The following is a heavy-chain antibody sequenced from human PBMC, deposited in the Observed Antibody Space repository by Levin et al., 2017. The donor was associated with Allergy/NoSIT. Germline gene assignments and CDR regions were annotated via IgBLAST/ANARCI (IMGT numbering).Heavy chain of an antibody. Sequence: LSLTCAASGFTFSSYEMNWVRQAPGKGLEWVSYISSSGSTIYYADSVKGRFTISRDNAKNSLYLQMNSLRAEDTAVYYCARQTKRYCSSTSCYGQYYFDYWGQGTLVTVSS. CDR1: GFTFSSYE. CDR2: ISSSGSTI. J-gene: IGHJ4*02. D-gene: IGHD2-2*01. CDR3: ARQTKRYCSSTSCYGQYYFDY. V-gene: IGHV3-48*03.